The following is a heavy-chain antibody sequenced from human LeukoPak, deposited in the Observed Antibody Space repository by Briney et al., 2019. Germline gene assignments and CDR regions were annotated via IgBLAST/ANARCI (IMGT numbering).Heavy chain of an antibody. Sequence: PGASLRLSCAASGFTSSSYAMSWVRQAPGKGLEWVSAISGSGGSTYYADSVKGRFTISRDNSKNTLYLQMNSLRAEDTAVYYCAKRGGIAARPGDYWGQGTLVTVSS. CDR1: GFTSSSYA. CDR2: ISGSGGST. CDR3: AKRGGIAARPGDY. J-gene: IGHJ4*02. D-gene: IGHD6-6*01. V-gene: IGHV3-23*01.